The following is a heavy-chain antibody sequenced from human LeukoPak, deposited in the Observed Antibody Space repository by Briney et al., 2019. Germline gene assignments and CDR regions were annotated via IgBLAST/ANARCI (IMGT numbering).Heavy chain of an antibody. CDR3: ARLKRRGTYYYDSSGYSYFDY. Sequence: SETLSLTCGVYGGSFSGYYWSWIRQPPGKGLEWIGEINHSGSTNYNPSLKSRVTISVDTSKNQFSLKLSSVTAADTAVYYCARLKRRGTYYYDSSGYSYFDYWGQGTLVTVSS. J-gene: IGHJ4*02. V-gene: IGHV4-34*01. CDR2: INHSGST. D-gene: IGHD3-22*01. CDR1: GGSFSGYY.